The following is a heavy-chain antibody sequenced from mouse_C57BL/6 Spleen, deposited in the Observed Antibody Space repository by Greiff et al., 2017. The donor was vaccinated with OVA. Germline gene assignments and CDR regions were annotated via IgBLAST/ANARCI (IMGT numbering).Heavy chain of an antibody. D-gene: IGHD1-1*01. CDR1: GFTFSSYG. CDR2: ISSGGSYT. Sequence: EVMLVESGGDLVKPGGSLKLSCAASGFTFSSYGMSWVRQTPDKRLEWVATISSGGSYTYYPDSVKGRFTISRDNAKNTLYLQMSSLKSEDTAMYYCARPHGSSLYYFDYWGQGTTLTVSS. J-gene: IGHJ2*01. V-gene: IGHV5-6*02. CDR3: ARPHGSSLYYFDY.